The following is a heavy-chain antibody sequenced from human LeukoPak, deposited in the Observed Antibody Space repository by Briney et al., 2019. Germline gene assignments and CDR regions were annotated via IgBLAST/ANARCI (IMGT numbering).Heavy chain of an antibody. CDR2: SSSSDDGK. Sequence: PGGSLRLSCTASGLSLNNYAMSWVRQVPGKGLEWVSASSSSDDGKWYAESVRGRFTISRDTSKNTVYLQMNSLRVEDAGVYYCVKAPVTSCRGAFCYPFDYWGHGTLVTVSS. D-gene: IGHD2-21*01. CDR1: GLSLNNYA. V-gene: IGHV3-23*01. CDR3: VKAPVTSCRGAFCYPFDY. J-gene: IGHJ4*01.